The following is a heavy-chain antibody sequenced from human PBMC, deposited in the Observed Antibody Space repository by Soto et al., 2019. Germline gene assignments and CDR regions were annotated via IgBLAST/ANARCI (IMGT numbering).Heavy chain of an antibody. J-gene: IGHJ6*02. CDR3: VRERGLSSFYGMDV. D-gene: IGHD3-10*01. CDR2: ISGSGKDT. CDR1: GFDLTSSR. V-gene: IGHV3-21*01. Sequence: GGSLRLSCVASGFDLTSSRMNWVRQAPGKGLEWVASISGSGKDTFYRHSVKGRFTISRDNARNSLYLQMNSLRAEDTAVYYCVRERGLSSFYGMDVWGQGTTVTVS.